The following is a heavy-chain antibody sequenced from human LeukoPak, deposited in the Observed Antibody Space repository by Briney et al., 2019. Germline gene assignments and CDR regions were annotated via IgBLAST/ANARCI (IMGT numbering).Heavy chain of an antibody. V-gene: IGHV4-38-2*01. J-gene: IGHJ4*02. CDR1: GYSISSGYY. Sequence: SETLSLTCAVSGYSISSGYYWGWIRQPPGKGLEWIGSIYHSGSTYHNPSLKSRVTISVDTSKNQFSLKLSSVTAADTAVYYCARHGGLRYQLLYNYWGQGTLVTVSS. CDR3: ARHGGLRYQLLYNY. D-gene: IGHD2-2*02. CDR2: IYHSGST.